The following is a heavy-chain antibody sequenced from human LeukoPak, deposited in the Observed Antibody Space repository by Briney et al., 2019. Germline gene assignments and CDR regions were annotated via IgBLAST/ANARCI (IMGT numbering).Heavy chain of an antibody. D-gene: IGHD1-26*01. Sequence: ASETLSLTCTVSGGSISSDDYYWSWIRQPPGKGLEWIGYIYYSGSTYYNPSLKSRVTISVDTSKNQFSLKLSSVTAADTGVYFCARVGRIVGAAQDAFDIWGQGTMVTVSS. V-gene: IGHV4-30-4*08. J-gene: IGHJ3*02. CDR1: GGSISSDDYY. CDR3: ARVGRIVGAAQDAFDI. CDR2: IYYSGST.